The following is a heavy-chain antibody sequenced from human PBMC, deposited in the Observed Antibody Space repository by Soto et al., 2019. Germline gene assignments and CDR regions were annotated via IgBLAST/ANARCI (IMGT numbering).Heavy chain of an antibody. Sequence: ASVKVSCKVSGYTLTELSMHWVRQAPGKGLEWMGGFDPEDGETIYAQKFQGRVTMTEDTSTDTAYMELSSLRSEDTAVYYCATRRRWGLARIYYYYGMDVWGQGTTVTV. D-gene: IGHD5-12*01. CDR2: FDPEDGET. CDR1: GYTLTELS. J-gene: IGHJ6*02. V-gene: IGHV1-24*01. CDR3: ATRRRWGLARIYYYYGMDV.